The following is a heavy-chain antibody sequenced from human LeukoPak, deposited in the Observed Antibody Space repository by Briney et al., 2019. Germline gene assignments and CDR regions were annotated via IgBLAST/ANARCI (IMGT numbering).Heavy chain of an antibody. CDR2: IKRDGSEK. V-gene: IGHV3-7*01. CDR3: ARDPNSGANY. D-gene: IGHD1-26*01. J-gene: IGHJ4*02. Sequence: GGPLRLSCAAPGFTLRTYWMSWVRQAPGKGLEWVASIKRDGSEKYYVDSVKGRFTISRDNAKNSLYLQMNSLRAEDTAVYYCARDPNSGANYWGQGTLVTVSS. CDR1: GFTLRTYW.